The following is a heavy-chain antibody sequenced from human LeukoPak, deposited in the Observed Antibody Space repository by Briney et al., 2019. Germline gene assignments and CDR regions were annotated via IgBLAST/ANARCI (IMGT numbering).Heavy chain of an antibody. V-gene: IGHV3-23*01. Sequence: GGSLRLSCAASGFTFSSYAMTWVRQAPGKGLQWVSTIRATAGTTYYADSVQGWFTISRDNSKNTVFLQMNSLRAEDTAVYYCAKGGYTSHYDYWGQGTLVTVSS. CDR2: IRATAGTT. CDR1: GFTFSSYA. D-gene: IGHD5-12*01. CDR3: AKGGYTSHYDY. J-gene: IGHJ4*02.